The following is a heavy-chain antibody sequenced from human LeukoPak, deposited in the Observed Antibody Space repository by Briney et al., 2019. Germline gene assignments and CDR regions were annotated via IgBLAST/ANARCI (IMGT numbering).Heavy chain of an antibody. V-gene: IGHV1-69*13. J-gene: IGHJ1*01. CDR3: ARDAVTMTSCFQP. Sequence: ASVKVSCKASGGTFSSYAISWVRQAPGQGLEWMGGIIPIFGTANYAQKFQGRVTITADESTSTAYMELSSLRSEDTAVYYCARDAVTMTSCFQPWGQGTLVTGSS. D-gene: IGHD3-22*01. CDR1: GGTFSSYA. CDR2: IIPIFGTA.